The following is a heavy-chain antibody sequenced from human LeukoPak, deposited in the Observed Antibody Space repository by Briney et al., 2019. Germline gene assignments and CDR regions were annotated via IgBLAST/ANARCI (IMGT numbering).Heavy chain of an antibody. D-gene: IGHD4-17*01. Sequence: GGSLRLSCAASGFTFSDYYMSWIRQAPGKGLEWVSYISSSGSTIYYADSVKGRFTISRDNAKTSLYLQMNSLRAEDTAVYYCARLPARGYGPFYYYYYMDVWGKGTTVTVSS. J-gene: IGHJ6*03. CDR3: ARLPARGYGPFYYYYYMDV. CDR2: ISSSGSTI. CDR1: GFTFSDYY. V-gene: IGHV3-11*01.